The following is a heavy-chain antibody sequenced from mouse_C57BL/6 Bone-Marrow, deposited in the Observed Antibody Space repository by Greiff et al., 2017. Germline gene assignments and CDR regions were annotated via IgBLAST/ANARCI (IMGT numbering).Heavy chain of an antibody. J-gene: IGHJ1*03. D-gene: IGHD1-1*01. V-gene: IGHV1-81*01. CDR3: ARWDYYGSSYGRYFDV. CDR2: IYPRSGNT. Sequence: QVQLKESGAELARPGASVKLSCKASGYTFTSYGISWVKQRTGQGLEWVGEIYPRSGNTYYNEQFKGKATLTADKSSSTAYMELRSLTSEDSAVYFCARWDYYGSSYGRYFDVWGTGTTVTVSS. CDR1: GYTFTSYG.